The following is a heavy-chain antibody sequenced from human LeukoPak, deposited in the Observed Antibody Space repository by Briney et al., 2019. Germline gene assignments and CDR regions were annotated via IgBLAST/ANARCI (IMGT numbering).Heavy chain of an antibody. Sequence: PGGSLRLSCAASGFTFSSYEMSWVRQAPGKGLEWVSYISSSGSTIYYADSVKGRFTISRDNAKNSLYLQMNSLRAEDTAVYYCASELGGDCSGGSCYADAFDIWGQGTMVTVSS. J-gene: IGHJ3*02. V-gene: IGHV3-48*03. D-gene: IGHD2-15*01. CDR1: GFTFSSYE. CDR3: ASELGGDCSGGSCYADAFDI. CDR2: ISSSGSTI.